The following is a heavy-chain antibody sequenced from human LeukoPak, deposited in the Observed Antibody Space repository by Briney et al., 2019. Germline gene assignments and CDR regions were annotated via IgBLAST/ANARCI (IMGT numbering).Heavy chain of an antibody. Sequence: SETLSLMCTVSGDSISNYFWSWIRQPPGKGLEWIGYIHYSGSTNYNPSLKSRVTISVDTSKNQFSLKLSSVTAADTAVYYCARRSRWLQYSLDYWGQGTLVTVSS. V-gene: IGHV4-59*08. CDR3: ARRSRWLQYSLDY. CDR2: IHYSGST. CDR1: GDSISNYF. D-gene: IGHD5-24*01. J-gene: IGHJ4*02.